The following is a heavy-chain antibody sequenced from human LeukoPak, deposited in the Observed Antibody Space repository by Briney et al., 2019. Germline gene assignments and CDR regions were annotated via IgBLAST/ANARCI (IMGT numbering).Heavy chain of an antibody. CDR2: IYYSGST. CDR1: GGSISSGGYY. Sequence: PSQTLSLTCTVSGGSISSGGYYWSWIRQHPGKGLEWIGYIYYSGSTYYNPSLKSRVTISVDTSKNQFSLKLSSVTAADTAVYYCARVAKSSGIPFDYWGQGTLVTVSS. CDR3: ARVAKSSGIPFDY. V-gene: IGHV4-31*03. D-gene: IGHD3-22*01. J-gene: IGHJ4*02.